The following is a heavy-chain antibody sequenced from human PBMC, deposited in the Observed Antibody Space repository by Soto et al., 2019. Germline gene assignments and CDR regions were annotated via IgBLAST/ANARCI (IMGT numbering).Heavy chain of an antibody. J-gene: IGHJ4*02. CDR3: ARGPKSGTYFLSYFDY. CDR2: INAGNGDT. V-gene: IGHV1-3*01. CDR1: GYAFTNYA. D-gene: IGHD1-26*01. Sequence: ASVKVSCKASGYAFTNYAMHWVRQAPGQRLEWMGWINAGNGDTKYSQKFQGRVTITRDTSASTSYMELSSLRSEDTAVYYCARGPKSGTYFLSYFDYWGQGPLVTVSS.